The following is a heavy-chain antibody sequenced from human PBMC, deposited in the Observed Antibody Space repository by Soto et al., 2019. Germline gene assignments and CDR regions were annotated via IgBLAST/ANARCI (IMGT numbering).Heavy chain of an antibody. CDR1: GFSLSTSGVG. CDR2: IYWDDDK. D-gene: IGHD5-12*01. Sequence: QITLKESGPTLVKPTQTLTLTCTFSGFSLSTSGVGVGWIRQPPGKALEWLALIYWDDDKRYSPSLKSRLTITKDTSKNQVVLTMTNMDPVDTATCYCAHSEDSGYDYVVRHFDYWGQGTLVTVSS. J-gene: IGHJ4*02. CDR3: AHSEDSGYDYVVRHFDY. V-gene: IGHV2-5*02.